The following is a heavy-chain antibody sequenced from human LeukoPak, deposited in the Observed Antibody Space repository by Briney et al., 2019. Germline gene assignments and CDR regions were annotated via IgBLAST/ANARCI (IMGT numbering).Heavy chain of an antibody. V-gene: IGHV4-39*01. CDR3: ASGVYYYDSSGYYYLVSPFDY. J-gene: IGHJ4*02. D-gene: IGHD3-22*01. CDR1: GGSISSSSYY. Sequence: PSETLSLTCTVSGGSISSSSYYWGWIRKPPAKGLEWIWSIYYSGSTYYNPSLKSRVTISVDTSKNQFSLKLSSVTAADTAVYYCASGVYYYDSSGYYYLVSPFDYWGQGTLVTVSS. CDR2: IYYSGST.